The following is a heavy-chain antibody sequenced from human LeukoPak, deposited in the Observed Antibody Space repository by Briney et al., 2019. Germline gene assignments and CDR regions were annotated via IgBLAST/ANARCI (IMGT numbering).Heavy chain of an antibody. D-gene: IGHD2-2*01. V-gene: IGHV4-59*01. Sequence: SETLSLTCTVSGGSISSYYWSWIRQPPGKGLEWIGYIYYSGSTNYNPSLKSRVTISVDTSKYQFSLKLSSVTAADTAVYYCARCVPPNYYGMDVWGQGTTVTVSS. J-gene: IGHJ6*02. CDR2: IYYSGST. CDR1: GGSISSYY. CDR3: ARCVPPNYYGMDV.